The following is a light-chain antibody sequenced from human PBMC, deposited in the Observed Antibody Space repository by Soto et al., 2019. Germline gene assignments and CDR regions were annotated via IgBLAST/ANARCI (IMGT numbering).Light chain of an antibody. V-gene: IGKV3-15*01. J-gene: IGKJ2*01. CDR2: GAS. CDR1: QSVSSN. CDR3: QQRSSWPRT. Sequence: EIVMTQSPATLSVSPGERATLSCRASQSVSSNLAWYQQKPGQAPRLLIYGASTRATGIPARFSGSGSGTEFTLTISSLQSEDFAVYYCQQRSSWPRTFGLGTKLEIK.